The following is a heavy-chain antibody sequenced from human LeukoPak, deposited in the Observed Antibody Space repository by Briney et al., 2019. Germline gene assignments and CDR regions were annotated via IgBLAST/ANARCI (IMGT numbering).Heavy chain of an antibody. V-gene: IGHV3-NL1*01. CDR1: GFNLSSYE. Sequence: GGSLRLSCTVSGFNLSSYEMSWIRQAPGKGLEGVSSIDYDGGSGHYADSVKGRFTISRDNSKKTLYMEMNSLNSEDTAVYYCARELEWDRHSFDIWGQGTMVTVSS. CDR3: ARELEWDRHSFDI. D-gene: IGHD3-3*01. CDR2: IDYDGGSG. J-gene: IGHJ3*02.